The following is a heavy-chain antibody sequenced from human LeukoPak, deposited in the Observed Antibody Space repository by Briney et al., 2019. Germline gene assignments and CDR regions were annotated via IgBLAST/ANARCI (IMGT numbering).Heavy chain of an antibody. J-gene: IGHJ4*02. V-gene: IGHV3-30*02. CDR2: IRYDGSNK. CDR3: AKVIGGYCSSTSCSTFDY. CDR1: GFTFSSYG. D-gene: IGHD2-2*01. Sequence: GGSLRLSGAASGFTFSSYGMHWVRQAPGKGLEWVAFIRYDGSNKYYADSVKGRFTISRDNSKNTLYLQMNSLRAEDTAVYYCAKVIGGYCSSTSCSTFDYWGQGTLVTVSS.